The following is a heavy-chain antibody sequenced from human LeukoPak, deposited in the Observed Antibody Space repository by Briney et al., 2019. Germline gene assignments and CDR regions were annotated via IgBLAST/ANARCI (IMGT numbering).Heavy chain of an antibody. J-gene: IGHJ5*02. CDR3: AKKSIGATVGTTWFDP. CDR1: GFTFSSYA. CDR2: ISGSGGST. V-gene: IGHV3-23*01. Sequence: GGSLRLSCAASGFTFSSYAMFWVRQAPGKGLEWVSVISGSGGSTFYADSVKGRFTISRDNSKNTLFLQMRSLCAEATAVYFCAKKSIGATVGTTWFDPWGQGTLVTVSS. D-gene: IGHD1-14*01.